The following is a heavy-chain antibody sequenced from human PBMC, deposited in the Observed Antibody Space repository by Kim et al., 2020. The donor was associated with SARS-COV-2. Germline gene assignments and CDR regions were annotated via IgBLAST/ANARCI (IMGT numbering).Heavy chain of an antibody. CDR3: ARGRGAMVRGVTNFDY. CDR1: GGSISSYY. D-gene: IGHD3-10*01. Sequence: SETLSLTCTVSGGSISSYYWSWIRQPPGKGLEWIGYIYYSGSTNYNPSLKSRVTISVDTSKNQFSLKLSSVTAADTAVYYCARGRGAMVRGVTNFDYWGQGTLVTVSS. J-gene: IGHJ4*02. CDR2: IYYSGST. V-gene: IGHV4-59*01.